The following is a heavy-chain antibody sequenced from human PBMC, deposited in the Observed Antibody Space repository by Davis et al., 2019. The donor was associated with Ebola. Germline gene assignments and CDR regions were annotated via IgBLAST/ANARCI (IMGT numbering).Heavy chain of an antibody. D-gene: IGHD3-22*01. Sequence: MPSETLSLTCAVSGGSISSSNWWSWIRQPPGKGLEWIGYIYYSGSTNYNPSLKSRVTISVDTSKNQFSLKLSSVTAADTAVYYCARARYYYDSSGPNFDYWGQGTLVTVSS. CDR2: IYYSGST. J-gene: IGHJ4*02. CDR3: ARARYYYDSSGPNFDY. V-gene: IGHV4-61*01. CDR1: GGSISSSNW.